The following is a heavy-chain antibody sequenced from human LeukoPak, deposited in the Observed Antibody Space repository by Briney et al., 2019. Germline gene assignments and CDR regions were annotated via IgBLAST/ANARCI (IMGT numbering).Heavy chain of an antibody. J-gene: IGHJ4*02. CDR3: ARRLAAAVDY. V-gene: IGHV3-33*01. Sequence: GGSLRLSCATSGFTFNRFGMHWVRQAPGKGLEWVAVIWYDGSNKYYADSVKGRFTISRDNSKNTLYLQMNSLRAEDTAVYYCARRLAAAVDYWGQGTLVTVSS. CDR2: IWYDGSNK. CDR1: GFTFNRFG. D-gene: IGHD6-13*01.